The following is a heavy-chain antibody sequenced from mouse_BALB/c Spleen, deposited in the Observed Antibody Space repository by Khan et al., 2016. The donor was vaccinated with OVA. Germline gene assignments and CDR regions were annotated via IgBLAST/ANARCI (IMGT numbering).Heavy chain of an antibody. CDR3: AKEGAYYRSDGWFAY. CDR1: GYTFTSYT. D-gene: IGHD2-14*01. V-gene: IGHV1-4*01. J-gene: IGHJ3*01. CDR2: INPVSDYT. Sequence: VQLQQSGAELTRPGASVKMSCKASGYTFTSYTMHWVKQRPGQGLEWIGYINPVSDYTNYNQNFKDKATLTAEKSSSKAYMQLRSLTSEDSAVYYCAKEGAYYRSDGWFAYWGQGTLVTVST.